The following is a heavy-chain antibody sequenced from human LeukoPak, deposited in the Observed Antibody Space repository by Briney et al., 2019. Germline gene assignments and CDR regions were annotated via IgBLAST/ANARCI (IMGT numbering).Heavy chain of an antibody. CDR3: AREGEVGVHYFDY. J-gene: IGHJ4*02. CDR1: GYSFTSYW. CDR2: IYPGDSDT. D-gene: IGHD1-26*01. V-gene: IGHV5-51*01. Sequence: GESLKISCQGSGYSFTSYWIAWVRQMPGKGLEWMGIIYPGDSDTRYSPSFQGQVTFSADKSISTAYLQWSSLKASDTAMCYCAREGEVGVHYFDYWGQGTLVTVSS.